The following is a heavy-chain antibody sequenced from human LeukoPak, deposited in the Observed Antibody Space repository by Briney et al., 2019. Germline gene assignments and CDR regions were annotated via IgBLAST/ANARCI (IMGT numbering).Heavy chain of an antibody. V-gene: IGHV4-39*01. J-gene: IGHJ6*02. Sequence: TSETLSLTCTVSGGSISSSSYYWVWIRQPPGKGLEWIGSIYYRGSTYYNPPLKSRVTISVDTSKNQFSLKLSSVTAADTAVYYCARLHYYHYGMDVWGQGTTVTVSS. CDR3: ARLHYYHYGMDV. CDR2: IYYRGST. CDR1: GGSISSSSYY.